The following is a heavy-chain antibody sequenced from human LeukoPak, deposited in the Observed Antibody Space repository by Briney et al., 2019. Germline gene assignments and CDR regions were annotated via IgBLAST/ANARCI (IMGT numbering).Heavy chain of an antibody. CDR3: ARDLERRGSTTVDY. V-gene: IGHV3-48*03. J-gene: IGHJ4*01. Sequence: AGSLRLSCAASGFTFSSYEMNWVRQAPGKGLEWVSYISGSGSTIYYADSVKGRFTISRDNAKNTLYLQMNSLRAEGTAVYYCARDLERRGSTTVDYWGHGTLVTVSS. CDR1: GFTFSSYE. CDR2: ISGSGSTI. D-gene: IGHD2-2*01.